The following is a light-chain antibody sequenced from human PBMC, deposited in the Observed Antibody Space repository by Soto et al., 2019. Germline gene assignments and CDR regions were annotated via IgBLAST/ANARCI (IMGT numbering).Light chain of an antibody. CDR2: EGN. CDR3: CSKAGTPVFYV. J-gene: IGLJ1*01. CDR1: SSDVGNYNR. V-gene: IGLV2-23*01. Sequence: QSALTQPASVSGSPGQSITICCTGTSSDVGNYNRVSWYQQHPGKAPKLMIYEGNKRPSGVSNRFSGSNSGNTASLTISGLQAEDEADYYCCSKAGTPVFYVFGTGTKLTVL.